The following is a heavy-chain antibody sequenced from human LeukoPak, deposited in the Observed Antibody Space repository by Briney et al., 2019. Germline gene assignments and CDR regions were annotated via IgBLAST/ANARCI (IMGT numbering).Heavy chain of an antibody. J-gene: IGHJ5*02. V-gene: IGHV1-2*02. Sequence: AAVKVSRMASGYTFTGYYIHWVRQAPEKGLEWKGWKNPNSGGTNYAQNFQSRVTMTKDTSISTGNMERSTLRSDGTGFYYCVRDDVSPWGQGTLVTVSS. CDR1: GYTFTGYY. CDR2: KNPNSGGT. CDR3: VRDDVSP.